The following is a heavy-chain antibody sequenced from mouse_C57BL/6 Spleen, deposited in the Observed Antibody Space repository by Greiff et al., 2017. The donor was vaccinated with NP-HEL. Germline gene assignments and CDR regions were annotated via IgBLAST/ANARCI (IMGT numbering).Heavy chain of an antibody. Sequence: QVQLKESGPELVKPGASVKISCKASGYAFSSSWMNWVKQRPGKGLEWIGRIYPGDGDTNYNGKFKGKATLTADKSSSTAYMQLSSLTSEDSAVYFCARMPGFDYWGQGTTLTVSS. V-gene: IGHV1-82*01. CDR2: IYPGDGDT. CDR1: GYAFSSSW. CDR3: ARMPGFDY. J-gene: IGHJ2*01.